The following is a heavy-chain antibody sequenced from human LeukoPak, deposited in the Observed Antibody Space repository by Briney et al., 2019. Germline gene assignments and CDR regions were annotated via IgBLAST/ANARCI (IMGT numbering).Heavy chain of an antibody. CDR2: IYYSGST. CDR3: TRDTGTTGEVKFDP. CDR1: GGSISSYY. D-gene: IGHD4-17*01. Sequence: SETLSLTCTVSGGSISSYYWSWIRQPPGKGLEWIGYIYYSGSTNHNPSLKSRVTISVDTSKNQFSLKLSSVTAADTAVYYCTRDTGTTGEVKFDPWGQGTLVTVSS. J-gene: IGHJ5*02. V-gene: IGHV4-59*12.